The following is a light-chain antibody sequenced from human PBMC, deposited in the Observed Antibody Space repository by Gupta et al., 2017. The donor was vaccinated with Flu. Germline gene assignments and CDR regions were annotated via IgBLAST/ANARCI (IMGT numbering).Light chain of an antibody. CDR2: DDK. CDR3: QLPDATRDHLV. V-gene: IGLV3-21*03. J-gene: IGLJ2*01. CDR1: NVGSDN. Sequence: GKMTSSPCGATNVGSDNVHWYHQNPSQAPVLIIHDDKNRPSAIPERFSGSKYGATATLTTTRVEAGDEADCYCQLPDATRDHLVFGGGTRLTVL.